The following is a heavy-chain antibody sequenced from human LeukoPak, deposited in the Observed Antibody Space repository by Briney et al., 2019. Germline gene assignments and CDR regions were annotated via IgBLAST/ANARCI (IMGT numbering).Heavy chain of an antibody. D-gene: IGHD3-22*01. CDR1: GYSISSSYY. CDR3: AWSDYYDSSGLDY. Sequence: SETLSLTCTVSGYSISSSYYWSWIRQPPGKGLEWIGEINHSGSTNYNPSLKSRVTISVDTSKNQFSLKLSSVTAADTAVYYCAWSDYYDSSGLDYWGQGTLVTVSS. V-gene: IGHV4-38-2*02. J-gene: IGHJ4*02. CDR2: INHSGST.